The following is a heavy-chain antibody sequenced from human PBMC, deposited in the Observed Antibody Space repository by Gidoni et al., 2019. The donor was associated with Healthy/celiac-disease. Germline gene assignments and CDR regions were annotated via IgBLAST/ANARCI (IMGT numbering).Heavy chain of an antibody. CDR2: ISAYNGNT. CDR3: ARVGLYYDSSGPQNYYYYGMDV. J-gene: IGHJ6*02. D-gene: IGHD3-22*01. CDR1: GYTFTSYG. V-gene: IGHV1-18*01. Sequence: QVQLVQSGAEVKKPGASVKVSCKASGYTFTSYGISWVRQAPGQGLEWMGWISAYNGNTNYAQKLQGRVTMTTDTSTSTAYMELRSLRSDDTAVYYCARVGLYYDSSGPQNYYYYGMDVWGQGTTVTVSS.